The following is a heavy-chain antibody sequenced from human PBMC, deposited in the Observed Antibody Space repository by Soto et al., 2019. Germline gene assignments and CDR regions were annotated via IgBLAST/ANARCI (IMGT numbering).Heavy chain of an antibody. V-gene: IGHV3-9*01. CDR3: AKDKWELSYYFDY. D-gene: IGHD1-26*01. CDR1: GFTFDDYA. J-gene: IGHJ4*02. CDR2: ISWNSGNI. Sequence: EVQLVESGGGLVQPGRSLRLSCAASGFTFDDYAMHWVRQAPGKGLEWVSGISWNSGNIGYADSVKGRFTISRDSAKNSLYLQMNSLRAEDTALYYCAKDKWELSYYFDYWGQGTLVTVSS.